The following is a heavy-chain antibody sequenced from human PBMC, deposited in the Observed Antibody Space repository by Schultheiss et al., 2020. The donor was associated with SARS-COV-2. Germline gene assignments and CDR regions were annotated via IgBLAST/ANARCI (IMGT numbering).Heavy chain of an antibody. D-gene: IGHD5-24*01. CDR3: ARDERWLQFVYFQH. J-gene: IGHJ1*01. V-gene: IGHV1-2*02. CDR2: INPNSGGT. CDR1: GYKFSDFY. Sequence: ASVKVSCKASGYKFSDFYIHWVRQAPGQGLEWMGWINPNSGGTNYAQKFQGRVTMTRDTSISTAYMELSRLRSDDTAVYYCARDERWLQFVYFQHWGQGTLVTVSS.